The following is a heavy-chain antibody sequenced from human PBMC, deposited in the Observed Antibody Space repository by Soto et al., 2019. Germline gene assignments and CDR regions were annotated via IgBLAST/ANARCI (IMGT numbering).Heavy chain of an antibody. CDR3: AGDREGGTTVSG. V-gene: IGHV1-69*12. CDR2: IIPIFGTA. CDR1: GGTFSSYA. D-gene: IGHD1-1*01. J-gene: IGHJ4*02. Sequence: QVQLVQSGAEVKKPGSSVKVSCKASGGTFSSYAISWVRQAPGQGLEWMGGIIPIFGTANYAQKFQGRVKIPADESTSTAYMELSSLRSEDTAVYYCAGDREGGTTVSGWGQGTLVTVSS.